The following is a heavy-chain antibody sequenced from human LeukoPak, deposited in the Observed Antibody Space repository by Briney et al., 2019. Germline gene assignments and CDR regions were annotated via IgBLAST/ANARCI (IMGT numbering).Heavy chain of an antibody. Sequence: QTGGSLRLSCAASEFSVGSNYMTWVRQAPGKGLEWVSLNYSGGSTYYADSVKGRFTISRDDSKNTLSLQMNSLRVEDTAVYYCARDLAWGAFDYWGQGTLVTVSS. D-gene: IGHD7-27*01. V-gene: IGHV3-53*01. J-gene: IGHJ4*02. CDR2: NYSGGST. CDR3: ARDLAWGAFDY. CDR1: EFSVGSNY.